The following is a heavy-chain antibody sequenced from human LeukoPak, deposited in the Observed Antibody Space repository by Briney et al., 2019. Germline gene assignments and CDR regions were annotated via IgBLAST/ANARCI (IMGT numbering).Heavy chain of an antibody. CDR3: AKDFSMVRGVISDNFDY. Sequence: GRSLRLSCAASGFTFSSYGMHWVRQAPGKGLEWVAVISYDGSNKYYADSVKGRFTISRDNPKNTLYLQMNSLRAEDTAVYYCAKDFSMVRGVISDNFDYWGQGTLVTVSS. J-gene: IGHJ4*02. V-gene: IGHV3-30*18. CDR1: GFTFSSYG. D-gene: IGHD3-10*01. CDR2: ISYDGSNK.